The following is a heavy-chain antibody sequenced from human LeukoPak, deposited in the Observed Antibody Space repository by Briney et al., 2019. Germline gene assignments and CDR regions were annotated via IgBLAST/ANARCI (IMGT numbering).Heavy chain of an antibody. J-gene: IGHJ4*02. D-gene: IGHD4-23*01. CDR3: ARDANLRWLFDY. CDR2: INHSGST. Sequence: KASETLSLTCAVYGGSFSGYYWSWIRQPPGKGLEWIGEINHSGSTNYNPSLKSRVTISVDTSKNQFSLKLSSVTAADTAVYYCARDANLRWLFDYWGQGTLVTVSS. V-gene: IGHV4-34*01. CDR1: GGSFSGYY.